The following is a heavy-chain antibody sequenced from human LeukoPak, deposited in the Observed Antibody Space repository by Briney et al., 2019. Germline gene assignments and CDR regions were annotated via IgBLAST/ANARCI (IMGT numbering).Heavy chain of an antibody. D-gene: IGHD6-25*01. CDR2: IIPILGIA. J-gene: IGHJ4*02. V-gene: IGHV1-69*04. Sequence: GASVKVSCKASGGTFSSYAISWVRQAPGQGLEWMGRIIPILGIANYAQKFQGRVTITADKSTSTAYMELSSLRSEDTAVYYCASRIGYSTGDLDYWGQGTLVTVSS. CDR1: GGTFSSYA. CDR3: ASRIGYSTGDLDY.